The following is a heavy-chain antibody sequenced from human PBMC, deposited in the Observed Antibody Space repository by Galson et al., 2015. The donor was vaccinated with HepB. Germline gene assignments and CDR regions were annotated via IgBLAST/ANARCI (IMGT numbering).Heavy chain of an antibody. CDR3: ARQGIAVAGRGWYFDL. D-gene: IGHD6-19*01. CDR2: IYYSGST. J-gene: IGHJ2*01. V-gene: IGHV4-59*08. CDR1: GGSISRYY. Sequence: DTLSLTCTVSGGSISRYYWSWLRQPPGKGLEWLGYIYYSGSTNYNPSLKSRVTISVDTSKNQFSLKLSSVTAADTAVYYCARQGIAVAGRGWYFDLWGRGTLVTVSS.